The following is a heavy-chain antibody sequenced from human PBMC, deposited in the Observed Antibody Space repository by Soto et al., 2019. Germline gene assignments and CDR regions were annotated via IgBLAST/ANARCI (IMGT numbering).Heavy chain of an antibody. D-gene: IGHD4-17*01. CDR2: ISYDGSNK. Sequence: PVASLILSSAASAFTFSIFGMDTTRQAPGKGLDWVAVISYDGSNKYYADSVKGRFTISRDNSKNTLYLQMNSLRAEDTAVYYCAKDPPDGMYGDYYFDYWGQGT. J-gene: IGHJ4*02. CDR1: AFTFSIFG. V-gene: IGHV3-30*18. CDR3: AKDPPDGMYGDYYFDY.